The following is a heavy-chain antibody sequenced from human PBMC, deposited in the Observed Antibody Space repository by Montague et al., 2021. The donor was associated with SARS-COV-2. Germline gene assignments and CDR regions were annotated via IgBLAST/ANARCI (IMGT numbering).Heavy chain of an antibody. J-gene: IGHJ4*02. CDR3: ARVGFGEYFDY. CDR2: VFYSGST. Sequence: SETLSLTCTVSGGSISRYYWSWIRHPPGKGLEWIGNVFYSGSTNYNPSLKSRVTIFVDRSKNQFSLRLSSVTAADTAVYYCARVGFGEYFDYWDQGTLVTVSS. D-gene: IGHD3-10*01. CDR1: GGSISRYY. V-gene: IGHV4-59*01.